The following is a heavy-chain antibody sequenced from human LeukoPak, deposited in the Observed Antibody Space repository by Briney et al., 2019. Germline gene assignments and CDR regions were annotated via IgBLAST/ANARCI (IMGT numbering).Heavy chain of an antibody. J-gene: IGHJ4*02. CDR1: GYTFTSYY. CDR3: ASTGTTRANFDY. Sequence: APVKVSCKASGYTFTSYYMHWVRQAPGQGLEWMGIINPSGGSTSYAQKFQGRVTMTRDTSTSTVYMELSSLRSEDTAVYYCASTGTTRANFDYWGQGTLVTVSS. V-gene: IGHV1-46*01. CDR2: INPSGGST. D-gene: IGHD1-7*01.